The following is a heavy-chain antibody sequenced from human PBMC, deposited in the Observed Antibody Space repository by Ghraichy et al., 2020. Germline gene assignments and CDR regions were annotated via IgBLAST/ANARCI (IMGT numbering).Heavy chain of an antibody. CDR1: GFTVSSSF. J-gene: IGHJ5*02. Sequence: GGSLRLSCAASGFTVSSSFMSWVRQAPGKVLEWVSVIYSTGNTYYADSVKGRFTISRDNSKNTVYLQMNSLRVEDTAVYYCARDRPHPPTWGQGTLVTVSS. CDR2: IYSTGNT. CDR3: ARDRPHPPT. V-gene: IGHV3-66*03.